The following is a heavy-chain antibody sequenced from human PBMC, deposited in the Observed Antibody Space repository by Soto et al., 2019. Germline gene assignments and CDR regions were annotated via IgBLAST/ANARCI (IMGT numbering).Heavy chain of an antibody. CDR1: GFTFSGYG. D-gene: IGHD1-26*01. CDR2: IWYDGSNK. J-gene: IGHJ4*02. V-gene: IGHV3-33*01. Sequence: GGSLRLSCAASGFTFSGYGMHWVRQAPGKGLEWVAVIWYDGSNKYYADSVKGRFTISRDNSKNTLYLQMNSLRAEDTAVYYCARDLSGSYRAAFDYWGQGTLVTVSS. CDR3: ARDLSGSYRAAFDY.